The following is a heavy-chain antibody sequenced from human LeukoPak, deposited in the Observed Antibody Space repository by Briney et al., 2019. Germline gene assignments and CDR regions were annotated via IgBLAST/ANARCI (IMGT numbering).Heavy chain of an antibody. D-gene: IGHD1-14*01. J-gene: IGHJ5*02. CDR2: ISAYNGNT. Sequence: GASVKVSCKASGYTFTSYGISWVRQAPGQGLEWMGWISAYNGNTNYAQKLQGRVTMTRDTSISTAYMELSRLRSDDTAVYYCARDPGDHRRGGNWFDPWGQGTLVTVSS. CDR1: GYTFTSYG. CDR3: ARDPGDHRRGGNWFDP. V-gene: IGHV1-18*01.